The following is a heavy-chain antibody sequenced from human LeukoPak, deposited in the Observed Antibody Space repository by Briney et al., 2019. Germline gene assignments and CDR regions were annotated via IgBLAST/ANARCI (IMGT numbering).Heavy chain of an antibody. CDR3: ATLLRITIFGVVIMGGAFDI. V-gene: IGHV1-24*01. D-gene: IGHD3-3*01. Sequence: TIYAQKFQGRVTMTEDTSTDTAYMELSSLRSEDTAVYYCATLLRITIFGVVIMGGAFDIWGQGTMVTVSS. CDR2: T. J-gene: IGHJ3*02.